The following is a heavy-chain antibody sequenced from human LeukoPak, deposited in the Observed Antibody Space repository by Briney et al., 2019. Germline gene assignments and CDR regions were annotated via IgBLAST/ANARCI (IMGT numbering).Heavy chain of an antibody. D-gene: IGHD1-26*01. Sequence: SETLSLTCTVSGGSISSYYWSWIRQPPGKGLEWIGYVYYSGSTNYNPSLKSRVTISVDTPKKQFSLKLSSVTAADTAVYYCARVEVGATTYYYYYYMDVWGKGTTVTISS. CDR2: VYYSGST. V-gene: IGHV4-59*01. CDR1: GGSISSYY. J-gene: IGHJ6*03. CDR3: ARVEVGATTYYYYYYMDV.